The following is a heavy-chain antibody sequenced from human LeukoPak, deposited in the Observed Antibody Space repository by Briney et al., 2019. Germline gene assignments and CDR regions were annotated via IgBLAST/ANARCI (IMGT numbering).Heavy chain of an antibody. CDR1: GFTFSGHW. CDR3: TRDRSRAEDD. V-gene: IGHV3-7*01. Sequence: GGSLRLSCAASGFTFSGHWMSWVRQAPGKGLEWVANINQGGSDKYYVDSVKGRFTISRDNANNLLYLQMTSLRGEDTAVYYCTRDRSRAEDDWGQGTLVTVSS. D-gene: IGHD1-14*01. J-gene: IGHJ4*02. CDR2: INQGGSDK.